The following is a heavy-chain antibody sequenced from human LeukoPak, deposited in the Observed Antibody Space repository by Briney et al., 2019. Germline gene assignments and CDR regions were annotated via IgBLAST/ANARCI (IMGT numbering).Heavy chain of an antibody. CDR1: GYTFTGYY. Sequence: ASVKVSCKASGYTFTGYYMHWVRQAPGQGLEWMGWINPNSGGTNYAQKFQGRVTMTRDTSISTAYMELSRLRSDDTAVYYCARSPGTTPYPFDYWGQGTLVTVSS. D-gene: IGHD1-1*01. J-gene: IGHJ4*02. V-gene: IGHV1-2*02. CDR3: ARSPGTTPYPFDY. CDR2: INPNSGGT.